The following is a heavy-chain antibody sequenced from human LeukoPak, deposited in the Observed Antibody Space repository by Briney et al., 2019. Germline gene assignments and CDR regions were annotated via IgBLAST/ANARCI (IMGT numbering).Heavy chain of an antibody. J-gene: IGHJ3*02. D-gene: IGHD3-9*01. CDR1: GYTFTSYG. CDR3: ARAGAHYDILTGYYLPPGTPFDI. Sequence: ASVKVSCKASGYTFTSYGISWVRHAPGQGLEWMGWISAYNGNTNYAQKLQGRVTMTTDTSTSTAYMELRSLRSDDTAVYYCARAGAHYDILTGYYLPPGTPFDIWGQGTMVTVSS. CDR2: ISAYNGNT. V-gene: IGHV1-18*01.